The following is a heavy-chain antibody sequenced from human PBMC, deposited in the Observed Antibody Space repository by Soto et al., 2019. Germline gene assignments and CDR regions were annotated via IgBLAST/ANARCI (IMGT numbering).Heavy chain of an antibody. CDR1: GFTVGTNY. D-gene: IGHD1-26*01. CDR3: VRGGWVERFDP. CDR2: IYGGGST. Sequence: PRGSLRLSCSASGFTVGTNYMSWVRQAPGKGLEWVSVIYGGGSTYYAASVRGRFTMSRDNSKNTVSLQMSSLTGADTAVYFCVRGGWVERFDPWGKGPLLTVSS. V-gene: IGHV3-53*01. J-gene: IGHJ5*02.